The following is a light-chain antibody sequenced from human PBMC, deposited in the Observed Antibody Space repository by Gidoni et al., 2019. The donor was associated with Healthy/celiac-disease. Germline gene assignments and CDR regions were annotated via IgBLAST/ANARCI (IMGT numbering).Light chain of an antibody. CDR1: SSDFGVYNY. J-gene: IGLJ3*02. V-gene: IGLV2-11*02. CDR3: CSYAGSYTKV. CDR2: DVS. Sequence: QSALTQPRSVSGSPGTSVTISCTGTSSDFGVYNYVSWYQQHPGKAPKLMIYDVSKRPSGVPDRFSGSKSGNTASLTISGLQAEDEADYYCCSYAGSYTKVFGGGTKLTVL.